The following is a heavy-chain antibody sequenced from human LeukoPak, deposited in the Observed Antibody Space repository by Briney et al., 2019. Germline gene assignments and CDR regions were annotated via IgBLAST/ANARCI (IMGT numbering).Heavy chain of an antibody. D-gene: IGHD4-17*01. V-gene: IGHV1-2*02. J-gene: IGHJ4*02. CDR2: INPNSGGT. CDR1: GYTFTGYY. Sequence: ASVKVSCKASGYTFTGYYMRWVRQAPGQGLEWMGWINPNSGGTNYAQKFQGRVTMTRDTSISTAYMELSRLRSDDTAVYYCRTDRYGDYGDYIDYWGQGTLVTVSS. CDR3: RTDRYGDYGDYIDY.